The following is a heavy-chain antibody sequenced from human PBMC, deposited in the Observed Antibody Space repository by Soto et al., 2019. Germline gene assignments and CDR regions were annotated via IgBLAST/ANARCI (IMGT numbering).Heavy chain of an antibody. CDR1: GFTFSDYS. Sequence: GGSLRLSCVASGFTFSDYSMSWIRQAPGKGLEWLAFIDSRGRTLSYADSVRGRFTISRDNAEDSVYLQMDSLRADDTAVYYCARQAARNYIDSWGQGNSVTVSS. J-gene: IGHJ4*02. CDR3: ARQAARNYIDS. CDR2: IDSRGRTL. V-gene: IGHV3-11*01. D-gene: IGHD6-6*01.